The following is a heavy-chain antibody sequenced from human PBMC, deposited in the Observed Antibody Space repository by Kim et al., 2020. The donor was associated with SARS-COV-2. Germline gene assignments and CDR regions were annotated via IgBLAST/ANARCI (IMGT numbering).Heavy chain of an antibody. Sequence: SETLSLTCAISGDSVSSNSAAWNWIRQSPSRGLEWLGRTYSRSKWYNDYAVSVKSRITINPDTSKNQFSLQLNSVTPEDTAVYYCARDLYCSSTSCFAGFDYWGQGTLVTVSS. J-gene: IGHJ4*02. CDR3: ARDLYCSSTSCFAGFDY. CDR1: GDSVSSNSAA. V-gene: IGHV6-1*01. CDR2: TYSRSKWYN. D-gene: IGHD2-2*01.